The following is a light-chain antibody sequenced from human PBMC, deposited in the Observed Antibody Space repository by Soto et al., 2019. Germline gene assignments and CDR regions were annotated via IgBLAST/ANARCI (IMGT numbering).Light chain of an antibody. CDR1: QSVLYNSDNKNY. J-gene: IGKJ4*01. CDR3: QQYYTTLS. Sequence: DIVMTQSPDSLAVSLGERATINCKSSQSVLYNSDNKNYLAWYQQNAGQPPKLLIYWASTRDSGVPDRFSGSGSGADFTLTINNLQAEDVAVYYCQQYYTTLSFGGGTKVEIK. V-gene: IGKV4-1*01. CDR2: WAS.